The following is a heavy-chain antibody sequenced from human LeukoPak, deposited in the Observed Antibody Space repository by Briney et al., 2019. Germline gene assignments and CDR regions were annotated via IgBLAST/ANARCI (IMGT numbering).Heavy chain of an antibody. D-gene: IGHD3-10*01. CDR1: GFTFSSYG. Sequence: PGGSLRLSCAASGFTFSSYGMHWVRQAPGKGLEWVAFIRYDGSNKYYADSVKGRFTISRDNSKNTLYLQMNSLRAEDTAVYYCAKDLAKLWFGELWPLDYWGQGTLVTVSS. J-gene: IGHJ4*02. CDR3: AKDLAKLWFGELWPLDY. V-gene: IGHV3-30*02. CDR2: IRYDGSNK.